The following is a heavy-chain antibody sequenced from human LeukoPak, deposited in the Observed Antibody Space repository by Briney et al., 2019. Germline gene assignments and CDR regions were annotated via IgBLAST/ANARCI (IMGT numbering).Heavy chain of an antibody. CDR1: GFPFSDHE. CDR2: ISSSGSDK. V-gene: IGHV3-48*03. J-gene: IGHJ3*02. CDR3: ARSTVGAFAI. Sequence: GGSLRLSCAASGFPFSDHERNWVRQAPGKGLEWVSYISSSGSDKYYPDSVKGRFTISRDNAKNSLYLQMNSLRAEDTAVYYCARSTVGAFAIWGQGTKVTVSS.